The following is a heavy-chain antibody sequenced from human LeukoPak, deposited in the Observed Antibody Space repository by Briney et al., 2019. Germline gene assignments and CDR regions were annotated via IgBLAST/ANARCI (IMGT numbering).Heavy chain of an antibody. J-gene: IGHJ4*02. Sequence: GGSLRLSCAASGFTFSSYAMSWVRQAPGKGLEWVSATSDSGHNTYYAHSVKGRFTISRDNSKNSLYLQMNSLRDEDTAVYYCARDSGRDIAVAGSYYFDYWGQGTLVTVSS. CDR2: TSDSGHNT. V-gene: IGHV3-23*01. CDR3: ARDSGRDIAVAGSYYFDY. D-gene: IGHD6-19*01. CDR1: GFTFSSYA.